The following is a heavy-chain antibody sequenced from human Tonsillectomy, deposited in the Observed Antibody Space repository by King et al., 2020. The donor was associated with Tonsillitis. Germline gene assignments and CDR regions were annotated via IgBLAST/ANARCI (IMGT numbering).Heavy chain of an antibody. J-gene: IGHJ4*02. D-gene: IGHD4-11*01. CDR3: ASAPPYTHYFDF. CDR1: GYTVSGYY. Sequence: VQLVESGAEVKKPGASVKVSCKTSGYTVSGYYFHWVRQAPGQGLEWMGWIHPNTGDTSYAQKFQGRVTLTKDTSITTVYMDLTGLKSDDTAVYYCASAPPYTHYFDFWGQGTLVTV. CDR2: IHPNTGDT. V-gene: IGHV1-2*02.